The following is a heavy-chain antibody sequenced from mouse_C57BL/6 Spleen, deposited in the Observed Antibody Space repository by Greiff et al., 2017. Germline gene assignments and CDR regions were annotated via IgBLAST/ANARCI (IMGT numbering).Heavy chain of an antibody. CDR1: GFTFSSYA. D-gene: IGHD1-1*01. CDR3: ARDHCYGSSRAWFAY. Sequence: EVKVEESGGGLVKPGGSLKLSCAASGFTFSSYAMSWVRQTPEKRLEWVATISDGGSYTYYPDNVKGRFTISRGNAKNNLYLQMSHLKSEDTAMYYCARDHCYGSSRAWFAYWGQGTLVTVSA. V-gene: IGHV5-4*01. CDR2: ISDGGSYT. J-gene: IGHJ3*01.